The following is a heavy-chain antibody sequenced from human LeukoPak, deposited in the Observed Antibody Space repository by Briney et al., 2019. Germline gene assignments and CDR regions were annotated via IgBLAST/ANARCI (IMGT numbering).Heavy chain of an antibody. CDR1: GYTFTSYG. V-gene: IGHV1-18*01. D-gene: IGHD3-22*01. J-gene: IGHJ4*02. CDR2: ISAYNGNT. Sequence: ASVKVSCKASGYTFTSYGISWVRQAPGQGLEWMGWISAYNGNTSYAQKLQGRVTMTTDTSTSTAYMELRSLRSDDTAVYYCARDLISEYYDSSGYYPNFDYWGQGTLVTVSS. CDR3: ARDLISEYYDSSGYYPNFDY.